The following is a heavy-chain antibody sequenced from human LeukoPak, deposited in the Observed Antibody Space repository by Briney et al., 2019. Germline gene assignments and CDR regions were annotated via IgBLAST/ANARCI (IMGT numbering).Heavy chain of an antibody. Sequence: AGGSLRLSCAASGFTFSSFNMNWVRQAPGKGLEWVASIDTTSTYIFYADSVKGRFTISRDNAKNTLYLQMNSLRAEDTAVYYCARDSGYDYNYWGQGILVTVSS. D-gene: IGHD5-12*01. J-gene: IGHJ4*02. CDR3: ARDSGYDYNY. V-gene: IGHV3-21*01. CDR2: IDTTSTYI. CDR1: GFTFSSFN.